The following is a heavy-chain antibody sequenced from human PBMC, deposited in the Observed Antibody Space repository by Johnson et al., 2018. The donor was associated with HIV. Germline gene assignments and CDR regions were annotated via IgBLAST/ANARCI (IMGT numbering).Heavy chain of an antibody. CDR1: GFNVSTNN. D-gene: IGHD3-3*01. J-gene: IGHJ3*02. V-gene: IGHV3-48*01. CDR2: ISSSGSTI. CDR3: AKGSRARALYDFWSGVPDAFDI. Sequence: VQLVESGGGLIQPGGSLGLSCAASGFNVSTNNMNWVRQAPGKGLEWVSYISSSGSTIYYADSVEGRFTISRDNFKNTLYLQMNSLRAEDTAVYYCAKGSRARALYDFWSGVPDAFDIWGQGTMVTVSS.